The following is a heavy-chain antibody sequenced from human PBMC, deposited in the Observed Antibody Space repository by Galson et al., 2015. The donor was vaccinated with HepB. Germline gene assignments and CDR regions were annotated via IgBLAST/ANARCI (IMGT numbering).Heavy chain of an antibody. J-gene: IGHJ3*02. CDR3: AREKSRFLEWLLEADAFDI. Sequence: SVKVSCKASGYTFTRYAINWVRQAPGQGLEWMGWININTGKSTYAQGFTGRFVFSLDTSVSTAYLQISSLKAEDTAVYYCAREKSRFLEWLLEADAFDIWGQGTMVTVSS. V-gene: IGHV7-4-1*02. CDR2: ININTGKS. D-gene: IGHD3-3*01. CDR1: GYTFTRYA.